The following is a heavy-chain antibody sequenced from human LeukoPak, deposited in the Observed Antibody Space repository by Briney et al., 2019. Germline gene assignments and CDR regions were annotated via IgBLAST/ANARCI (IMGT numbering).Heavy chain of an antibody. D-gene: IGHD6-13*01. J-gene: IGHJ4*02. CDR2: IKEDGSEK. Sequence: GGSLSLSCAASGFTFSNYWMSWVRQAPGKGLEWVANIKEDGSEKYYVDSVKGRFTISRDNARNSLYLQMNSLRVEDTAEYYCASGRQLGYWGQGTLVTVSS. CDR1: GFTFSNYW. V-gene: IGHV3-7*01. CDR3: ASGRQLGY.